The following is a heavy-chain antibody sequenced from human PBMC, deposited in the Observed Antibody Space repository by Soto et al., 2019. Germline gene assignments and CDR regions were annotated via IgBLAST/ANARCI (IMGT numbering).Heavy chain of an antibody. Sequence: GGSLRLSCAASRFTFSSYGMHWVRQAPGKGLEWVAVIWYDGSNKYYADSVKGRFTISRDNSKNTLYLQMNSLRAEDTAVYYCAREVAAYCSGGSCYHDAFDIWGQGSMVTVSS. D-gene: IGHD2-15*01. V-gene: IGHV3-33*01. CDR1: RFTFSSYG. CDR3: AREVAAYCSGGSCYHDAFDI. J-gene: IGHJ3*02. CDR2: IWYDGSNK.